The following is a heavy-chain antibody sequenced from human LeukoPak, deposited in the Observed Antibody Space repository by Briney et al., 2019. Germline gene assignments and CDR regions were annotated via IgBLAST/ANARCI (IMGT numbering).Heavy chain of an antibody. J-gene: IGHJ5*02. CDR3: AKVFSP. CDR2: ISYDGSNK. V-gene: IGHV3-30*18. Sequence: GGSLRLSCSASGFTFSSYGMHWVRQAPGKGLEWVAVISYDGSNKYYADSVKGRFTISRDNSKNTLYLQMNSLRAEDTAVYYCAKVFSPWGQGTLVTVSS. CDR1: GFTFSSYG.